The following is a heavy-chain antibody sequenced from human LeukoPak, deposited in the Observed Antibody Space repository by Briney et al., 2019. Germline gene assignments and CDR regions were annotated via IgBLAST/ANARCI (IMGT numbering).Heavy chain of an antibody. Sequence: GRSLRLSCAASGFTFDDYAMHWVRQAPGKGLEWVSGISWNSGSIGYADSVKGRFTISRDNAKNSLYLQMNSLRAEDTALYYCAREYYYDSSGYYTFDYWGQGTLVTVSS. D-gene: IGHD3-22*01. J-gene: IGHJ4*02. V-gene: IGHV3-9*01. CDR2: ISWNSGSI. CDR3: AREYYYDSSGYYTFDY. CDR1: GFTFDDYA.